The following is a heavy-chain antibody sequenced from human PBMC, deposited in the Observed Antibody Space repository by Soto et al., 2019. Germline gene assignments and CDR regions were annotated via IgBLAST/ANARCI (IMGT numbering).Heavy chain of an antibody. CDR3: ARQRVLSTNMFITSFDP. Sequence: SETLSLTCSLSGGSINSSDHFWGWIRQTPGKGLEWICSVYYTETTYYNPSLKSPVTISVETSRNTFSLKVNSVTAADTGIYYCARQRVLSTNMFITSFDPWGQGTLVTVSS. CDR2: VYYTETT. V-gene: IGHV4-39*01. J-gene: IGHJ5*02. D-gene: IGHD3-10*02. CDR1: GGSINSSDHF.